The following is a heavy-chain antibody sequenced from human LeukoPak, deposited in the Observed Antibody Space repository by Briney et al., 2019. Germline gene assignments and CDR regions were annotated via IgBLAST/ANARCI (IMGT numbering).Heavy chain of an antibody. V-gene: IGHV3-7*03. J-gene: IGHJ4*02. Sequence: GGSLRLSCAASGFPFNAYWMTWVRQAPGKGLEWVANLRQDGDTKYYVDSVKGRFTISRDNAMNSLYLQMNSLRAEDTAIYYCARSLPYGTTWYGRSDFWGQGTLVTVSS. CDR2: LRQDGDTK. CDR1: GFPFNAYW. D-gene: IGHD6-13*01. CDR3: ARSLPYGTTWYGRSDF.